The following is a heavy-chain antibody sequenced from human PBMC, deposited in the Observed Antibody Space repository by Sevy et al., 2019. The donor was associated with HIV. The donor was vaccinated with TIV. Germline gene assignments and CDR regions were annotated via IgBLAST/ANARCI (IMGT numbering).Heavy chain of an antibody. CDR1: GYTLTKLS. Sequence: ASVKVSCKVSGYTLTKLSMHWVRQAPGKGLEWMGTFDPEDGETIYAQKFQGRVTMTEDISIDTAYMELSSLRSEDTAVFYCAITKDYYDNSGYPFDYWGQGTLVTVSS. D-gene: IGHD3-22*01. CDR2: FDPEDGET. V-gene: IGHV1-24*01. J-gene: IGHJ4*02. CDR3: AITKDYYDNSGYPFDY.